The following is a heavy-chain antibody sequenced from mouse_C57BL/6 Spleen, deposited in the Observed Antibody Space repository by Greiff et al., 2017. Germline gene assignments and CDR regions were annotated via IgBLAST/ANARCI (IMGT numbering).Heavy chain of an antibody. CDR3: GGGSSGYFDV. Sequence: DVHLVESGGGLVKPGGSLKLSCAASGFTFSDYGMHWVRQAPEKGLEWVAYISSGSSTIYYADTVKGRFTISRDNAKNTLFLQMTSLRSEDTAMYYCGGGSSGYFDVWGTGTTVTVSS. CDR1: GFTFSDYG. V-gene: IGHV5-17*01. CDR2: ISSGSSTI. J-gene: IGHJ1*03.